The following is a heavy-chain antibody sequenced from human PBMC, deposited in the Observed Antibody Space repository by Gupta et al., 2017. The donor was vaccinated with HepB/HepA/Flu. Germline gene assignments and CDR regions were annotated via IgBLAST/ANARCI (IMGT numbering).Heavy chain of an antibody. CDR1: GGSISSYY. D-gene: IGHD3-3*01. V-gene: IGHV4-4*07. CDR3: ARGVTRTIFGVVNPGYFDY. Sequence: QVQLQESGPGLVKPSETLSLTCTVSGGSISSYYWSWIRQPAGKGLEWIGRIYTSGSTNYNPSLKSRVTMSVDTSKNQFSLQLSSVTAADTAVYYCARGVTRTIFGVVNPGYFDYWGQGTLVTVSS. CDR2: IYTSGST. J-gene: IGHJ4*02.